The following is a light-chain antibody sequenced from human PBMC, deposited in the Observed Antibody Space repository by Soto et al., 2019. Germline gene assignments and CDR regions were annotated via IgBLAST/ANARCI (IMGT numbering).Light chain of an antibody. J-gene: IGKJ3*01. CDR2: GAS. CDR1: HSVSSN. Sequence: EIVLTQSPATLSMSPGERPTLSCRASHSVSSNLAWYRQIPGQPPRLLIYGASIRATGIPARFSGSGSGTEFTLSISSLQSEDFAVYYWQQYDKWPPLFTFGPGTSVDIK. CDR3: QQYDKWPPLFT. V-gene: IGKV3-15*01.